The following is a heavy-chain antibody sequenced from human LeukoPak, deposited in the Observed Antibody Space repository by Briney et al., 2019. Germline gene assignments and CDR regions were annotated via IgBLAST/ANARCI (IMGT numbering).Heavy chain of an antibody. J-gene: IGHJ4*02. Sequence: GGSLRLSCTVSGFTVSSNSMSWVRQAPGKVLEWVSLIYSDNTHYSDSVKGRFTISRDNSKNTLYLQMNSLRAEDTAVYYCARRAGAYSHPYDYWGQGTLVTVSS. CDR2: IYSDNT. CDR3: ARRAGAYSHPYDY. CDR1: GFTVSSNS. D-gene: IGHD4/OR15-4a*01. V-gene: IGHV3-53*01.